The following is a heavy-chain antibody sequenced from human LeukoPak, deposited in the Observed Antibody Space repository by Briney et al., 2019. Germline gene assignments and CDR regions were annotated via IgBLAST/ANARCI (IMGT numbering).Heavy chain of an antibody. Sequence: SETLSLTCTVSGGSISSSSYYWGWIRQPPGKGLEWIGSIYYSGSTYYNPSLKSRVTISVDTSKNQFSLKLSSVTAADTAVYYCASPQAGRMIVGNYFDYWGQGTLVTVSS. D-gene: IGHD3-22*01. CDR2: IYYSGST. V-gene: IGHV4-39*07. CDR3: ASPQAGRMIVGNYFDY. J-gene: IGHJ4*02. CDR1: GGSISSSSYY.